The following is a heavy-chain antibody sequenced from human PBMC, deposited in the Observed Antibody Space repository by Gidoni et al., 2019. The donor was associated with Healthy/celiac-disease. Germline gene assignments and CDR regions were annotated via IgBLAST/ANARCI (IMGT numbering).Heavy chain of an antibody. CDR3: ARGAGSYGYNYFDY. D-gene: IGHD5-18*01. CDR2: IWYDGSNK. CDR1: GFTFSSYG. Sequence: QVQLVESGGGVVQPGRSLRLPCAASGFTFSSYGMHWVRQAPGKGLEWVAVIWYDGSNKYYADSVKGRFTISRDNSKNTLYLQMNSLRAEDTAVYYCARGAGSYGYNYFDYWGQGTLVTVSS. V-gene: IGHV3-33*08. J-gene: IGHJ4*02.